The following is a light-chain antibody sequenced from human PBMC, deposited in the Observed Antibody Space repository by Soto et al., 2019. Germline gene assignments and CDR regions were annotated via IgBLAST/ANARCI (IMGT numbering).Light chain of an antibody. J-gene: IGKJ5*01. Sequence: DIHMSDSPSSVSASLLDRVTITFLASQVIITWLAWYQQKPGKAPKLLIYGASSLQGGVPSRFSGSGSGTDFTLTISNLQPEDFATYYCQQANSFPISFGQGTRLEIK. V-gene: IGKV1D-12*01. CDR1: QVIITW. CDR2: GAS. CDR3: QQANSFPIS.